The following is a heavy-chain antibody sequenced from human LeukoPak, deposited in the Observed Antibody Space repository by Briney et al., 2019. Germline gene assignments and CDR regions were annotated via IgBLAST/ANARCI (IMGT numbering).Heavy chain of an antibody. CDR2: IYHSGST. Sequence: TPSETLSLTCTVSGYSISSGYYWGWIRQPPGKGLEWIGSIYHSGSTYYNPSLKSRVTISVDTSKNQFSLKLSSVTAADTAVYYCAREPTGSFDYVWGSYHHPSLYYFDHWGQGTLVTVSS. CDR3: AREPTGSFDYVWGSYHHPSLYYFDH. D-gene: IGHD3-16*02. CDR1: GYSISSGYY. J-gene: IGHJ4*02. V-gene: IGHV4-38-2*02.